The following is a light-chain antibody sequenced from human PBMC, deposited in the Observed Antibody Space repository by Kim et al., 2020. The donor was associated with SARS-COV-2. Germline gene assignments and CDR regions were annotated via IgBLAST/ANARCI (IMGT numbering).Light chain of an antibody. J-gene: IGKJ2*01. V-gene: IGKV4-1*01. CDR1: QSLLYTSNNKNY. CDR3: QQYYGTPYT. CDR2: WAS. Sequence: VMTQSPVSLAVSLGERATINCKSSQSLLYTSNNKNYLAWYQQKAGQPPKLLFYWASTRESGVPDRFSGSGSGTDFTLTISSLQAEDVAVYFCQQYYGTPYTFGQGTKLEI.